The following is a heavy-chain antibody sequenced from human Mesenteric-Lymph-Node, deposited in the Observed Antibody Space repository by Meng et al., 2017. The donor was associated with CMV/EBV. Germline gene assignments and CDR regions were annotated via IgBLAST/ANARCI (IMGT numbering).Heavy chain of an antibody. Sequence: SETLSLTCTVSGGSVSSDNSYWTWIRQPPGKGLEWIGYVYYTGSTNYDPSLKSRVTISVDTSKNQFSLELTSVTAADTAVYYCARDGDEYSFDYWGQGTVVTVSS. D-gene: IGHD6-6*01. CDR3: ARDGDEYSFDY. CDR2: VYYTGST. J-gene: IGHJ4*02. V-gene: IGHV4-61*01. CDR1: GGSVSSDNSY.